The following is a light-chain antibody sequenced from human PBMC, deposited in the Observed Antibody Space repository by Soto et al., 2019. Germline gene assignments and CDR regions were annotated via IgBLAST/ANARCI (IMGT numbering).Light chain of an antibody. CDR3: QQYDTFWT. V-gene: IGKV1-5*03. Sequence: DIQMTQSPSTLSASVGDRVTINCGASQNIGSWLAWYQQKPGKAPRLLIYKASNLESGVPSRFSGSGSGTEFTLTISSLQPDDFATYYCQQYDTFWTFGQGTKVDIK. CDR2: KAS. J-gene: IGKJ1*01. CDR1: QNIGSW.